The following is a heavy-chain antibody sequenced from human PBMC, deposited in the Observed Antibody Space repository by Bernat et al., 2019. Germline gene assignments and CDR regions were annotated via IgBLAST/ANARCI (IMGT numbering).Heavy chain of an antibody. Sequence: QVQLVESGGGVVQPGRSLRLSCTVSGFTFSSHGMNWIRQAPGKGPEWVALIWYDGSSEYYADSVKGRFTISRDNSKGTVFLQMNRLRAEDTGVYYCARHREDGSTNRCIFEYWGQGTPVTVSS. J-gene: IGHJ4*02. CDR3: ARHREDGSTNRCIFEY. D-gene: IGHD2-2*01. CDR1: GFTFSSHG. CDR2: IWYDGSSE. V-gene: IGHV3-33*01.